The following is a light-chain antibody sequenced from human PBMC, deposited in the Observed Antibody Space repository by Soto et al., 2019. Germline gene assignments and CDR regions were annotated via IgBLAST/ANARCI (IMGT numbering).Light chain of an antibody. CDR1: QSVSSY. V-gene: IGKV3-11*01. J-gene: IGKJ4*01. CDR3: QQRSNCLT. CDR2: DAS. Sequence: EIVLTQSPATLSLSPGERATLSCRASQSVSSYLAWYQQKPGQAPRLLIYDASNRATGIPARFSGSGSGTDFTLTISSLEPEDFAVYCCQQRSNCLTFGGGTKVEIK.